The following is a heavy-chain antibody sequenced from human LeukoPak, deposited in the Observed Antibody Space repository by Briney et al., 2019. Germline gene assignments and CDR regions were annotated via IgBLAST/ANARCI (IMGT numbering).Heavy chain of an antibody. D-gene: IGHD2-2*01. J-gene: IGHJ5*02. CDR3: SRDRRYCSTTSRPGWFDP. CDR2: INHSGST. CDR1: GGSFSGYY. Sequence: SETLSLTCAVYGGSFSGYYWSWIRQPPGKGLEWIGEINHSGSTNYNPSLKSRVTISVDTSKNQFSLKLNSVTAADTAVYYCSRDRRYCSTTSRPGWFDPWGQGTLVTVSS. V-gene: IGHV4-34*01.